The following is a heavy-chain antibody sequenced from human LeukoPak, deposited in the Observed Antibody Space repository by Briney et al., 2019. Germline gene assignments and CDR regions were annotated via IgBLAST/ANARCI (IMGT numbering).Heavy chain of an antibody. CDR2: IYYSGST. CDR1: GGPFSGYS. CDR3: ARHTDYYYYMDV. V-gene: IGHV4-34*01. J-gene: IGHJ6*03. D-gene: IGHD4-17*01. Sequence: SETLSLTCAVYGGPFSGYSWSWIRQPPGKGLEWIGYIYYSGSTYYNPSLKSRATISVDTSKNQFSLKLSSVTAADTAVYYCARHTDYYYYMDVWGKGTTVTVSS.